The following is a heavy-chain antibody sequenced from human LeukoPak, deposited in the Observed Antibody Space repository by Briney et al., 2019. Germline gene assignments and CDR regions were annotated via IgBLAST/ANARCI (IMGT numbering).Heavy chain of an antibody. J-gene: IGHJ4*02. CDR1: GFTFGDYG. CDR3: TRDWWRLGFDY. CDR2: IRSKKVLGGAI. Sequence: PGGSLRLSCTAFGFTFGDYGLSWFCQAPGKGLEWIGFIRSKKVLGGAIEYAASVKGRFTFSRDDSKSIAYLQMNDLRTDDTAVYYCTRDWWRLGFDYWGQGTLVTVSS. D-gene: IGHD2-21*02. V-gene: IGHV3-49*03.